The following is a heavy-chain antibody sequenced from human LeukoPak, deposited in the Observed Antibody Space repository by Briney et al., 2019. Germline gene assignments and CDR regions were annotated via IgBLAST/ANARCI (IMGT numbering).Heavy chain of an antibody. J-gene: IGHJ3*02. CDR3: ARDTWSGGAFDI. Sequence: PGGSLRLSCAASGFPFSSYTMNWVRQAPGKGLEWVSSITGSSNYIYYRDSVKGRLTISRDSAKNSLNLQLNSLRAEDTAVYYCARDTWSGGAFDIWGQGTMVTVSS. V-gene: IGHV3-21*01. CDR2: ITGSSNYI. D-gene: IGHD3-3*01. CDR1: GFPFSSYT.